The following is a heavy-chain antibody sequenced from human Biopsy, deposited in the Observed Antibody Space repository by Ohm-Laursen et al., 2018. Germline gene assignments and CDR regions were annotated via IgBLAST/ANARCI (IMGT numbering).Heavy chain of an antibody. J-gene: IGHJ4*02. Sequence: RLSCAASRFTFEDYAMHWVRLTPGKGLEWVSGIDWNRGSIAYGDSVKGRFTISRDNGKNFLYLQMSGLRVEDTALYFCAKDKGAHINYGDLYYFDSWGPGTMVTVSA. CDR1: RFTFEDYA. V-gene: IGHV3-9*01. CDR2: IDWNRGSI. D-gene: IGHD3-10*01. CDR3: AKDKGAHINYGDLYYFDS.